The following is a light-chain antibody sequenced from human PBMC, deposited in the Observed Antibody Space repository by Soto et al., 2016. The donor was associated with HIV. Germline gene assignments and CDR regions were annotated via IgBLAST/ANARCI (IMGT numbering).Light chain of an antibody. J-gene: IGKJ2*01. CDR1: QGITSW. CDR2: AAS. Sequence: DIQMTQSPSSVSASVGDRVTITCRASQGITSWLAWYQQKPGRAPKLLIYAASTLQSGVPSRFSGSGSGTDFTLTISSLQPDDFATYYCQQFGNSPYTFGQGTKLEIK. V-gene: IGKV1-12*02. CDR3: QQFGNSPYT.